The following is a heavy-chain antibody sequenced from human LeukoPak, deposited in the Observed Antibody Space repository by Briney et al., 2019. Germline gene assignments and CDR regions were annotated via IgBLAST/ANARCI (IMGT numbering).Heavy chain of an antibody. CDR3: ARGGDILTEFDY. J-gene: IGHJ4*02. Sequence: ASVKVSCKASGGTFSNYAISWVRQAPGQGLEWMGGIIPIFGTANYAQKCQGRVTITADESTSTAYMELSSLRSEDTAVYYCARGGDILTEFDYWGQGTLVTVSS. V-gene: IGHV1-69*13. CDR1: GGTFSNYA. CDR2: IIPIFGTA. D-gene: IGHD3-9*01.